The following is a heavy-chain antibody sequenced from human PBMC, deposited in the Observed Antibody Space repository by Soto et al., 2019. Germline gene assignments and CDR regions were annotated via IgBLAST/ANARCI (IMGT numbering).Heavy chain of an antibody. V-gene: IGHV3-30*18. J-gene: IGHJ5*02. Sequence: QVQLVESGGGVVQPGRSLRLSCAASGFTFSSYGMHWVRQAPGKGLEWVAIISYVGNKKYYADSVKGRFTISRDNSKNTLYLQMNSLRAEDTAIYFCAKDTGDCSRTNCNPGNNWFGPWGQGALVTVSS. CDR1: GFTFSSYG. D-gene: IGHD2-2*01. CDR3: AKDTGDCSRTNCNPGNNWFGP. CDR2: ISYVGNKK.